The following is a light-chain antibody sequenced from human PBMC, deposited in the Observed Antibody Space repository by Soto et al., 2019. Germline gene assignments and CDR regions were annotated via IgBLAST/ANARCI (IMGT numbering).Light chain of an antibody. J-gene: IGLJ3*02. CDR3: SSYTSSSSWV. V-gene: IGLV2-14*01. CDR2: EVS. Sequence: QAVVTQPASVSGSPGQSITISCTGTSSDVGGYNYVSWYQLHPGKAPKLMIYEVSNRPSGVSNRFSGSKSGNTASLTISGLQAEDEADYYCSSYTSSSSWVFGGGTKLTVL. CDR1: SSDVGGYNY.